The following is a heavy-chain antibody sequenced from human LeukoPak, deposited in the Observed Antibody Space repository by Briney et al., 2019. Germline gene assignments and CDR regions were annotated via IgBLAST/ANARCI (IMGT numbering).Heavy chain of an antibody. V-gene: IGHV3-30*18. J-gene: IGHJ4*02. CDR2: ISDDGRSK. CDR1: GFSFISYG. CDR3: AKRPSDYADYVTYFDY. D-gene: IGHD4-17*01. Sequence: PGGSLRLSCAASGFSFISYGMHWVRQAPGKGLEWAGVISDDGRSKDYADSVKGRFTISRDNSKDTLYLQMNSLRDEDTAVYYCAKRPSDYADYVTYFDYWGQGTLVTVSS.